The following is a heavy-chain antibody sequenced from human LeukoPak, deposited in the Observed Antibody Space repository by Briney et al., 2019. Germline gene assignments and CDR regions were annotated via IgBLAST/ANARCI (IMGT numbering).Heavy chain of an antibody. Sequence: PGRSLRHSCAASGFTFSSYAMHRVRQAPGKGLEWVAVISYEGSNKYYADSVKGRFTISRDNTKNTLYLQMNSLRAEDTAVYYCAREGSRYFDLWGRGTLVTVSS. CDR3: AREGSRYFDL. V-gene: IGHV3-30-3*01. D-gene: IGHD3-10*01. CDR2: ISYEGSNK. J-gene: IGHJ2*01. CDR1: GFTFSSYA.